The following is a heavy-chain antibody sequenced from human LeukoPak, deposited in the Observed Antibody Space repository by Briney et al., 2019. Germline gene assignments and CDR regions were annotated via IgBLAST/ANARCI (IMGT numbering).Heavy chain of an antibody. J-gene: IGHJ6*03. Sequence: ASVNVSCKASGYTFTGYYMHWVRQAPGQGLEWMGWINPNSGGTNYAQKFQGRVTMTRDTSISTAYMELSRLRSDDTAVYYCARYCSGGSCSQSNYYYYMDVWGKGTTVTVSS. CDR2: INPNSGGT. CDR1: GYTFTGYY. D-gene: IGHD2-15*01. V-gene: IGHV1-2*02. CDR3: ARYCSGGSCSQSNYYYYMDV.